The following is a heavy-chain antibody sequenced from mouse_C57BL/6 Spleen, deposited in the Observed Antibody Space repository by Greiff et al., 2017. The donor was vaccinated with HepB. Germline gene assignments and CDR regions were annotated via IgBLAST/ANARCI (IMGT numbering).Heavy chain of an antibody. CDR1: GYTFTEYT. J-gene: IGHJ4*01. D-gene: IGHD4-1*01. V-gene: IGHV1-62-2*01. CDR2: FYPGSGSI. CDR3: ARHGPQKLAPYYYAMDY. Sequence: VQLQQSGAELVKPGASVKLSCKASGYTFTEYTIHWVKQRSGQGLEWIGWFYPGSGSIKYNEKFKDKATLTADKSSSTVYMELSRLTSEDSAVYFCARHGPQKLAPYYYAMDYWGQGTSVTVSS.